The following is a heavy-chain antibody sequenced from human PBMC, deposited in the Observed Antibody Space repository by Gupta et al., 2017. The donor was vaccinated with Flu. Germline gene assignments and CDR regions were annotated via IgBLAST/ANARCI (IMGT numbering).Heavy chain of an antibody. J-gene: IGHJ1*01. CDR1: GYNFDAYR. CDR2: FAPSDSLA. CDR3: VRPSNFDTSAQC. V-gene: IGHV5-51*01. D-gene: IGHD4-4*01. Sequence: SCRASGYNFDAYRIGWVRQRPGQGLAWVGSFAPSDSLATYSPSFQGHVTISADRSINTAYLHWDTLTASDSAMYFCVRPSNFDTSAQCWGQ.